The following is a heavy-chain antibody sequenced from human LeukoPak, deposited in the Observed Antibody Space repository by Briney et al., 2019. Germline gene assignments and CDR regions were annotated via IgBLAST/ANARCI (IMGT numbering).Heavy chain of an antibody. V-gene: IGHV3-11*01. Sequence: GGSLRLSCAASGFTFSDYYMSWIRQAPGKGLEWVSYISSSGSTIYYADSVKGRFTISRDNAKNSLYLQMNSLRAEDTAVYYCARDRNGYSSGWYSRWFDPWGQGTLVTVSS. CDR1: GFTFSDYY. CDR3: ARDRNGYSSGWYSRWFDP. J-gene: IGHJ5*02. CDR2: ISSSGSTI. D-gene: IGHD6-19*01.